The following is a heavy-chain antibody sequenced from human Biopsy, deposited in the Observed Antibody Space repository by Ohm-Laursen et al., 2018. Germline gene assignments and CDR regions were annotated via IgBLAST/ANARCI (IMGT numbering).Heavy chain of an antibody. CDR1: GVIFNSNA. CDR2: IAAVFGTT. D-gene: IGHD2-2*02. Sequence: SSVKVSCKASGVIFNSNAFSWVRQAPGQGLEWMGGIAAVFGTTDYAQKFRGRVTISADESTSTAYLELSTLTSDDTAIYYCARERGYRPKGDIDSWGQGTQVTVSS. CDR3: ARERGYRPKGDIDS. V-gene: IGHV1-69*01. J-gene: IGHJ4*02.